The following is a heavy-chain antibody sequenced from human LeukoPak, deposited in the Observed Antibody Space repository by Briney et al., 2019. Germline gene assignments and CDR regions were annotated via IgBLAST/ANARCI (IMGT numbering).Heavy chain of an antibody. J-gene: IGHJ3*02. V-gene: IGHV3-15*01. Sequence: GGSLRLSCAASGFTFSSYEMNWVRQAPGKGLEWVGRIKSKTDGGTTDYAAPVKGRFTISRDDSKNTLYLRMNSLKTEDTAVYYCTTAGDYGDYLWGGDAFDIWGQGTMVTVSS. D-gene: IGHD4-17*01. CDR1: GFTFSSYE. CDR3: TTAGDYGDYLWGGDAFDI. CDR2: IKSKTDGGTT.